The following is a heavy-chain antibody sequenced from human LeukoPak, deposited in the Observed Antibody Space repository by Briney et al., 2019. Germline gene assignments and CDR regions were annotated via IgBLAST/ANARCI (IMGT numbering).Heavy chain of an antibody. D-gene: IGHD6-13*01. CDR3: ARGYSSSWPDY. CDR2: IYYSGST. CDR1: GGSISSGDYY. J-gene: IGHJ4*02. Sequence: SETLSLTCTVSGGSISSGDYYWSWLRQPPGKALEWIGYIYYSGSTYYNPSLKSRVTISVDTSKNQFSLKLSSVTGADTAAYYCARGYSSSWPDYWGQGPLVTVSS. V-gene: IGHV4-30-4*01.